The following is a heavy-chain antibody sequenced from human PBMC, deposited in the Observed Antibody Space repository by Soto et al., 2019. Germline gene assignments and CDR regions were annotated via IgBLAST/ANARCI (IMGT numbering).Heavy chain of an antibody. J-gene: IGHJ6*02. V-gene: IGHV3-30*12. CDR1: GFIFRSYG. CDR3: ATVVGATLGSYYYYGMDV. Sequence: GGSLRLSCAASGFIFRSYGMHWVRQAPGKGLEWVAVISCDGTNKYYADSVKGRFTISRDNSKNTLYVQMSSLRAEDTAVYYCATVVGATLGSYYYYGMDVWGQGTTVTVSS. CDR2: ISCDGTNK. D-gene: IGHD1-26*01.